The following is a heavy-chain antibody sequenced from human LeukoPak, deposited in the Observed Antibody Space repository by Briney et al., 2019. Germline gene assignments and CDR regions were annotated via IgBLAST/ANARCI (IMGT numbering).Heavy chain of an antibody. D-gene: IGHD4-17*01. J-gene: IGHJ4*02. Sequence: PSETLSLTCIVSGGSTSSYYWSWIRQPPGGGLGWTGYMYYSGSTNYNYNPSLKSRVTISVDTSKNQFSRKLSSVTAADTAVYYCARGGTMTTVPLWGQGTRVTVS. V-gene: IGHV4-59*08. CDR2: MYYSGST. CDR1: GGSTSSYY. CDR3: ARGGTMTTVPL.